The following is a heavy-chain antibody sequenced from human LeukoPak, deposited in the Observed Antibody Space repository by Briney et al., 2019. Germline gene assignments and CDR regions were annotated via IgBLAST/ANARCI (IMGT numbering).Heavy chain of an antibody. D-gene: IGHD5-24*01. V-gene: IGHV1-2*02. CDR2: INPNSGGT. Sequence: APVKVSCKASGYTFIGYYMHWVRQAPGQGLEWMGWINPNSGGTNYAQKFQGRVTMTRDTSISAVYMELSRLRSDDTAVYYCARDGTGVYNLVQYWGQGTLVTVSS. J-gene: IGHJ4*02. CDR3: ARDGTGVYNLVQY. CDR1: GYTFIGYY.